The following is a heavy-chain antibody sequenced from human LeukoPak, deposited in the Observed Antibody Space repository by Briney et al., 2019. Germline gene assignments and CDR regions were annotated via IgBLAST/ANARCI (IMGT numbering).Heavy chain of an antibody. CDR1: GYTFTSYY. Sequence: GASVKVSCKASGYTFTSYYMHWVRQAPGQGLEWMGGIIPIFGTANYAQKFQGRVTITADESTSTAYMELSSLRSEDTAVYYCARSRDGYNFPFDYWGQGTLVTVSS. D-gene: IGHD5-24*01. V-gene: IGHV1-69*13. CDR2: IIPIFGTA. J-gene: IGHJ4*02. CDR3: ARSRDGYNFPFDY.